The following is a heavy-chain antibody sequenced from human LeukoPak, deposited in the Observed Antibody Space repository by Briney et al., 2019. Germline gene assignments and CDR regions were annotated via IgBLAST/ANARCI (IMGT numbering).Heavy chain of an antibody. D-gene: IGHD2-2*02. V-gene: IGHV3-30-3*01. CDR2: ISYDGSNK. CDR3: ARDGLYCSSTSCYTHY. J-gene: IGHJ4*02. Sequence: GGSLRLSCAASGFTFGSYAMHWVRQVPGKGLEWVALISYDGSNKYYADSVKGRFTISRDNSKNTLYLQMNSLRAEGAAVYYCARDGLYCSSTSCYTHYWGQGTLVTVSS. CDR1: GFTFGSYA.